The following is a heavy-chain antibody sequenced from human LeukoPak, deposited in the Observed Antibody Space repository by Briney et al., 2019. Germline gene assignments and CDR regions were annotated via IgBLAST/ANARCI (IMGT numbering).Heavy chain of an antibody. CDR3: AKDTPLCYFDY. CDR2: IYSGGST. D-gene: IGHD3-16*01. Sequence: GGSLRLPCAASGFTVSSNYMSWVRQAPGKGLEWVSVIYSGGSTYNADSVKGRFTISRDNSKNTLYLQMNSLRADDTAVYYCAKDTPLCYFDYWGQGTLVTVSS. J-gene: IGHJ4*02. CDR1: GFTVSSNY. V-gene: IGHV3-53*05.